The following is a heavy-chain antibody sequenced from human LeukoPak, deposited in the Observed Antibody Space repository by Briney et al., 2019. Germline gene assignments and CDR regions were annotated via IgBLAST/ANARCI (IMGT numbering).Heavy chain of an antibody. D-gene: IGHD3-10*01. V-gene: IGHV1-18*01. CDR2: ISAYNGNT. Sequence: GASVKVSCKASGYTFTSYGISWVRQAPGQGPEWMGWISAYNGNTNYAQKLQGRVTMTTDTSTSTAYMELRSLRSDDTAVYYCASSAPLYSGSYNNYWGQGTLVTVSS. CDR3: ASSAPLYSGSYNNY. CDR1: GYTFTSYG. J-gene: IGHJ4*02.